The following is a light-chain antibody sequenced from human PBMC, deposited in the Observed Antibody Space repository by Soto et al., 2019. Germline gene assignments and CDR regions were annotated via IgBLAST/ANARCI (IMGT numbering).Light chain of an antibody. V-gene: IGLV2-8*01. CDR2: EVN. J-gene: IGLJ1*01. CDR3: SSYAGSSNV. CDR1: SSDGGGYNY. Sequence: QSALTQLPSASGSPGQSVAISCTGASSDGGGYNYVSWYQQHPGKAPKLMIYEVNKRPSGVPDRFSGSKSGNTASLTVSGLQAEDEADYYCSSYAGSSNVFGTGTKVTVL.